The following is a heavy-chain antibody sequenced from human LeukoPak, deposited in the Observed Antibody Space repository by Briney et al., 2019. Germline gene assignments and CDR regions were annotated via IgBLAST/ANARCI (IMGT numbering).Heavy chain of an antibody. CDR3: AGGDIVVVPAAIPYYYYGMDV. CDR2: IIPIFGTA. V-gene: IGHV1-69*06. D-gene: IGHD2-2*01. CDR1: GGTFNSYA. Sequence: SVKVSCKASGGTFNSYAISWVPQAPGQGLEWMGGIIPIFGTANYPQKFQGRVTITADKSTSTAYKELSSLRSEDTAVYYCAGGDIVVVPAAIPYYYYGMDVWGKGTTVTVSS. J-gene: IGHJ6*04.